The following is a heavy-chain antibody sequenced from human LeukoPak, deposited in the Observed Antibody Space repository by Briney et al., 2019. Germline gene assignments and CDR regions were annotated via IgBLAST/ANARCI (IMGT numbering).Heavy chain of an antibody. J-gene: IGHJ4*02. Sequence: PGGSLRLSCAASGFTFSSYGMHWVRQAPGKGLEWVAFIRYDGSNKYYADSVKGRFTISRDNSKNTLYLQMNSLRAEDTAVYYRGKHARLVVMNYYFDYWGQGTLVTVSS. CDR1: GFTFSSYG. CDR3: GKHARLVVMNYYFDY. CDR2: IRYDGSNK. D-gene: IGHD2-21*01. V-gene: IGHV3-30*02.